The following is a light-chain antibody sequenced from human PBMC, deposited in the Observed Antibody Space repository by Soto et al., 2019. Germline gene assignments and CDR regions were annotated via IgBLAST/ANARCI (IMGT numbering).Light chain of an antibody. CDR2: DVS. CDR1: SSDVGGYKY. V-gene: IGLV2-14*03. J-gene: IGLJ2*01. CDR3: SSYTSSITVV. Sequence: QLVLTQPASVSGSPGQSITISCTGTSSDVGGYKYVSWHQQHPGKVPKLMIYDVSHRPSGVSNRFSGSKSGNTASLTIYGIKADDEADYYCSSYTSSITVVFGGGTQLTVL.